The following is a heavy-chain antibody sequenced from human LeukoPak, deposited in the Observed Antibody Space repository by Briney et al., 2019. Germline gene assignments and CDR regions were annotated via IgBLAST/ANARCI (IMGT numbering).Heavy chain of an antibody. Sequence: PSETLSLTCTVSGGSISSYYWSWIRQPPGKGLEWIGYIYYSGSTNYNPSLKSRVTISVDTSKNQFSLKLSSVTAADTAVYYCARHPFGGGYCSGGSCYIDYWGQGALVTVSS. CDR2: IYYSGST. V-gene: IGHV4-59*08. CDR3: ARHPFGGGYCSGGSCYIDY. CDR1: GGSISSYY. J-gene: IGHJ4*02. D-gene: IGHD2-15*01.